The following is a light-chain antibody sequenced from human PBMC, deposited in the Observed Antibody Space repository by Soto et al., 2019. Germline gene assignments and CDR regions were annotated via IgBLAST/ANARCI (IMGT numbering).Light chain of an antibody. Sequence: QSVLTQPASVSGSLGQSITISCTGTSSDVGAYDYVSWYQQHPGKAPKLMIYEVTTRPSGVSNRFSGSKSGNTASLTISGRQFEDEADYYFRSLPTNRTCVVGSGTKITL. V-gene: IGLV2-14*01. CDR3: RSLPTNRTCV. CDR1: SSDVGAYDY. CDR2: EVT. J-gene: IGLJ1*01.